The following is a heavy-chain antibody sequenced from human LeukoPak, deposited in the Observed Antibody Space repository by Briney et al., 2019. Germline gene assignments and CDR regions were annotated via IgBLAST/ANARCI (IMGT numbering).Heavy chain of an antibody. J-gene: IGHJ4*02. Sequence: GGSLRLSCAASGFTFSSYWMSWVRQAPGKGLEWVANIKQDGSEKYYVDSVKGRFTISRDNAKNSLYLQMNSLRAEDTAVYYCARGLDYDLWSGYYVYWGQGTLVTVSS. D-gene: IGHD3-3*01. CDR3: ARGLDYDLWSGYYVY. CDR1: GFTFSSYW. CDR2: IKQDGSEK. V-gene: IGHV3-7*01.